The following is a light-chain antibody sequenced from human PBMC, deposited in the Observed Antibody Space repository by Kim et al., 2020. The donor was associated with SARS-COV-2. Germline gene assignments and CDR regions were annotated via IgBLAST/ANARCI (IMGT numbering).Light chain of an antibody. Sequence: ASVGDRVTITCRASQGISNSLALYQQEPGRVPKLLIYEASALQSGVPSRFSGSGSGTDFTLTISSLQPEDVATYYCQKCNSAPLTFGGGTKVDIK. J-gene: IGKJ4*01. CDR3: QKCNSAPLT. CDR1: QGISNS. V-gene: IGKV1-27*01. CDR2: EAS.